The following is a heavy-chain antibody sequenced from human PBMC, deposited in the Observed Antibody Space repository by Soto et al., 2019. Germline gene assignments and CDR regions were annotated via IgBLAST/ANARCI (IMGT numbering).Heavy chain of an antibody. D-gene: IGHD2-15*01. J-gene: IGHJ1*01. CDR2: ISSTSGTTI. CDR3: SRDGTDRATGLCYFQH. Sequence: LRLSCAASGFAFSRYGMNWVRQAPGKGLEWISYISSTSGTTIFYADSVKGRFTVSRDNAKNSLYLQMNSLRDEDTAVYYCSRDGTDRATGLCYFQHWGQGTLVTVSS. CDR1: GFAFSRYG. V-gene: IGHV3-48*02.